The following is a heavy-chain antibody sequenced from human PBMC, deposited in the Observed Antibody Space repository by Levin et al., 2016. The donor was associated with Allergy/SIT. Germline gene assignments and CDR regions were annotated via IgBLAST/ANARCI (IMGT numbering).Heavy chain of an antibody. D-gene: IGHD6-13*01. Sequence: ASVKVSCKASGYTFTSYDINWVRQATGQGLEWLGWMNPNSDNTGYAQKFQGRVTMTRNTSTSTAFMELSSLRSEDTAVYYCARGRVIGAANWFDPWGQGTLVTVSS. V-gene: IGHV1-8*01. CDR1: GYTFTSYD. CDR2: MNPNSDNT. J-gene: IGHJ5*02. CDR3: ARGRVIGAANWFDP.